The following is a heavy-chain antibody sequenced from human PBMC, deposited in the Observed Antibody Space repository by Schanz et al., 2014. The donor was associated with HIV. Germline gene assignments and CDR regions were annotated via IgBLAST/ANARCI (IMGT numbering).Heavy chain of an antibody. Sequence: EVQLVESGGGLVKPGGSLRLSCAASGFTFSSYAMSWVRQAPGKGLEWVSAISGSGGSTYYADSVKGRFTISRGNSKNTLYLQMNSLRAEDTAVYYCAKGGFYGDYVSYYYGLDVWGQGTTVTVSS. J-gene: IGHJ6*02. CDR1: GFTFSSYA. D-gene: IGHD4-17*01. CDR3: AKGGFYGDYVSYYYGLDV. V-gene: IGHV3-23*04. CDR2: ISGSGGST.